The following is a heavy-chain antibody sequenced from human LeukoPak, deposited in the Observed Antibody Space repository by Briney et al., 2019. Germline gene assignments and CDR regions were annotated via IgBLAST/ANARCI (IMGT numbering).Heavy chain of an antibody. V-gene: IGHV1-3*01. CDR3: ARAYDYGDYFDY. CDR1: GYTFTSYA. CDR2: INAGNGNT. J-gene: IGHJ4*02. D-gene: IGHD4-17*01. Sequence: ASVKVSCKASGYTFTSYAMHWVRQAPGQRLEWMGWINAGNGNTKYSQKFQGRVTITRDTSASTAYMELSSLRSEDAAVYYCARAYDYGDYFDYWGQGTLVTVSS.